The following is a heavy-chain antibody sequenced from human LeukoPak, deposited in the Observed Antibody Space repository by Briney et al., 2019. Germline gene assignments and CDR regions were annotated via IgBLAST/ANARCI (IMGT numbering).Heavy chain of an antibody. J-gene: IGHJ4*02. CDR3: ARVGANSYYFDY. D-gene: IGHD1-26*01. CDR2: INRDGSST. V-gene: IGHV3-74*01. CDR1: GIIFSNYW. Sequence: GGSLRLSCAASGIIFSNYWMHWVRQAPGKGLVWVSRINRDGSSTSYADSVKGRFTISRDNAENSLYLQMNSLRAEDTALYHCARVGANSYYFDYWGQGTLVTVSS.